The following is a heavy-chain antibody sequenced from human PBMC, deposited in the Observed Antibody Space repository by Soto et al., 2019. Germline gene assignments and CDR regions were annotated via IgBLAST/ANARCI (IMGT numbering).Heavy chain of an antibody. CDR2: ISGSGGSS. D-gene: IGHD6-13*01. Sequence: GWSLRLSCAASVFAFSTYAMTWVRQAPGKGLEWVSVISGSGGSSYYADSVKGRFTISRDNSKNTLFLQMNGLRAEDTAVYYCAKVTKRAAAGRYEYYKYGMDVWGQGTTVTVSS. CDR3: AKVTKRAAAGRYEYYKYGMDV. V-gene: IGHV3-23*01. J-gene: IGHJ6*02. CDR1: VFAFSTYA.